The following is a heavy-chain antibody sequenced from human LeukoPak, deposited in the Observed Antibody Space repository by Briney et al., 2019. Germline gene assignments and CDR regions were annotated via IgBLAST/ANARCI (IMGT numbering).Heavy chain of an antibody. CDR3: ARGDLYGDYEEDY. Sequence: GGSLRLSCVASGFTFSRYEMNWVRQAPGKGLEWLSYISGSGRTIFYGDSVKGRFTISRDNGKNSLYLQINSLRADDTAVYYCARGDLYGDYEEDYWGQGTLVTVSS. CDR1: GFTFSRYE. J-gene: IGHJ4*02. D-gene: IGHD4-17*01. CDR2: ISGSGRTI. V-gene: IGHV3-48*03.